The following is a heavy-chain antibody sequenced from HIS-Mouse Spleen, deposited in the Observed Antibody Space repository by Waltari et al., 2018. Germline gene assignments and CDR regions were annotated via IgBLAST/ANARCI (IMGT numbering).Heavy chain of an antibody. D-gene: IGHD6-6*01. CDR2: MNPNSVNT. Sequence: QVQLVQSGAEVKKPGASVKVSCKASGYTFTSYDINWVRQATGQGLEWMGWMNPNSVNTGYAQRFKGKVTMTRNTSISTAYMELSSLGSEDTAVYYCARVSVEARPNAFDIWGQGTMVTVSS. J-gene: IGHJ3*02. CDR1: GYTFTSYD. V-gene: IGHV1-8*01. CDR3: ARVSVEARPNAFDI.